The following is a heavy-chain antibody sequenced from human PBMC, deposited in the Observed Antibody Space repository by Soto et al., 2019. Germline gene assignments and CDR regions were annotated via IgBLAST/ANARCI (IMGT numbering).Heavy chain of an antibody. J-gene: IGHJ1*01. CDR2: VNPSGGST. Sequence: ASVKVSCKASGYIFTAYSMHWVRQSPGQGLEWMGVVNPSGGSTNYAQKFQGRITMTRDTSTSTVYMDLSSLTSEDTAVYYCAREENCSDGICYSEYFQRWGQGTLVTVSS. D-gene: IGHD2-15*01. V-gene: IGHV1-46*01. CDR1: GYIFTAYS. CDR3: AREENCSDGICYSEYFQR.